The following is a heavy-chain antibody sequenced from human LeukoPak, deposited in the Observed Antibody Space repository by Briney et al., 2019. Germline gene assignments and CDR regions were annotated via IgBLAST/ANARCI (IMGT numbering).Heavy chain of an antibody. V-gene: IGHV4-59*01. Sequence: SETLSLTCSVSGGSISDYYWSWFRQPPGKGLKWIGYIYYSGSTHYNPSLTSRVTISVDTSKKQFSLKLTSVTTADTAVYYCARDMGSAAGHDYWGQGTLVTVSS. J-gene: IGHJ4*02. D-gene: IGHD6-13*01. CDR1: GGSISDYY. CDR3: ARDMGSAAGHDY. CDR2: IYYSGST.